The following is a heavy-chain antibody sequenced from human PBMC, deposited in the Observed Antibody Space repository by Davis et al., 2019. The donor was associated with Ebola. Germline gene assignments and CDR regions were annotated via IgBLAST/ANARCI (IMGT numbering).Heavy chain of an antibody. CDR1: GFTFSSYG. D-gene: IGHD4-17*01. CDR2: IRSKANSYAT. J-gene: IGHJ4*02. V-gene: IGHV3-73*01. CDR3: TSQTTVTDY. Sequence: GGSLRLSCAASGFTFSSYGMHWVRQASGKGLEWVGRIRSKANSYATAYAASVKGRFTISRDDSKNTAYLQMNSLKTEDTAVYYCTSQTTVTDYWGQGTLVTVSS.